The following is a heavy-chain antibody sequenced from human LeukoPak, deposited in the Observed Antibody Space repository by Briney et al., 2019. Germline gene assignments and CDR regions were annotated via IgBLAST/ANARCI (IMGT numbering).Heavy chain of an antibody. CDR1: GGSISSYY. D-gene: IGHD6-19*01. J-gene: IGHJ4*02. V-gene: IGHV4-4*07. CDR2: IYTSGST. Sequence: SETLSLTCTVSGGSISSYYWSWIRQPAGKGLEWIGRIYTSGSTDYNPSLKSRVTMSVDTSKNQFSLKLSSVTAADTAVYYCARDLLSSGWYGGFDYWGQGTLVTVSS. CDR3: ARDLLSSGWYGGFDY.